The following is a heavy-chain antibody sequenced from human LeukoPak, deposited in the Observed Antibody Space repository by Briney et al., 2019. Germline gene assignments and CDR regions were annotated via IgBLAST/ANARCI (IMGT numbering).Heavy chain of an antibody. CDR3: AGEGYGDYEENY. V-gene: IGHV3-74*01. D-gene: IGHD4-17*01. CDR1: GIRFTSYT. Sequence: KPGGSLRLSCAVSGIRFTSYTMSWVRQPPGKGLVWVSRINSDGSSTSYADSVKGRFTISRDNAKNTLYLQMNSLRAEDTAVYYCAGEGYGDYEENYWGQGTLVTVSS. J-gene: IGHJ4*02. CDR2: INSDGSST.